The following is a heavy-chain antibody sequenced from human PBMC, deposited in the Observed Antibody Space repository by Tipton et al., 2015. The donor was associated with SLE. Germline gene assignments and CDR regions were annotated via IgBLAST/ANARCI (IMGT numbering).Heavy chain of an antibody. J-gene: IGHJ5*02. CDR3: ARGRIAAAAYNWFDP. D-gene: IGHD6-13*01. V-gene: IGHV4-59*08. CDR1: GGSISSHY. Sequence: TLSLTCTVSGGSISSHYWSWIRQPPGKGLEWIGYIYYSGSTNYNPSLKSRDTISVDTSKNQFSLKLSSVTAADTAVYYCARGRIAAAAYNWFDPWGQGTLVTVSS. CDR2: IYYSGST.